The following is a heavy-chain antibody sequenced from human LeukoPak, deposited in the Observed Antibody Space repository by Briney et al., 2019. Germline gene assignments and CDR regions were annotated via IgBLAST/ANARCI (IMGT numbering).Heavy chain of an antibody. Sequence: SETLSLTCAVSGGSLSSSNWWSWVCQPPGKGLEWIGQIYHSWSTKYNPSLKSRVTISVDKSKNQFSLKLSSVTAADTAVYYCARGRGYCSGGSCPPGGRYYYYYMDVWGKGTTVTVSS. J-gene: IGHJ6*03. CDR3: ARGRGYCSGGSCPPGGRYYYYYMDV. V-gene: IGHV4-4*02. CDR2: IYHSWST. D-gene: IGHD2-15*01. CDR1: GGSLSSSNW.